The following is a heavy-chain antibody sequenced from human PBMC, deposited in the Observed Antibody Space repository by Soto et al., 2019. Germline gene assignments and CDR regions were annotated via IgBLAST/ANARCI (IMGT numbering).Heavy chain of an antibody. J-gene: IGHJ5*02. CDR3: AKDGSDYDFWSGYSANDP. V-gene: IGHV3-30*18. CDR2: ISYDGSNK. CDR1: GFTFSSYG. Sequence: GGSLRLPCAASGFTFSSYGMHWLRQAPGKGLEWVAVISYDGSNKYYADSVKGRFTISRDNSKNTLYLQMNSLRAEDTAVYYCAKDGSDYDFWSGYSANDPWGQGT. D-gene: IGHD3-3*01.